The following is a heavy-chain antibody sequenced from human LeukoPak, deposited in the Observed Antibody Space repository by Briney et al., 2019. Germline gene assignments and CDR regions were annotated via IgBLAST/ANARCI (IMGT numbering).Heavy chain of an antibody. D-gene: IGHD3-16*02. CDR3: ARENMGPGSYRYYFDY. V-gene: IGHV1-2*02. CDR2: INPNSGGT. CDR1: GYTFTDYY. Sequence: GASVKVSCKASGYTFTDYYMHWVRQAPGQGLEWMGWINPNSGGTNYAQKFQGRVTMTRDTSISTAYMELSRLRSDDTAVYYCARENMGPGSYRYYFDYWGQGTLVTVSS. J-gene: IGHJ4*02.